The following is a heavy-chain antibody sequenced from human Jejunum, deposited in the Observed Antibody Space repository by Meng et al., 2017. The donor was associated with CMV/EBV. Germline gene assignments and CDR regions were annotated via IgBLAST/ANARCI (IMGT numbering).Heavy chain of an antibody. CDR2: INSNSGAT. J-gene: IGHJ5*02. CDR3: VPYRTSSYWFGP. D-gene: IGHD3-16*01. Sequence: SCKALGYSFTADCIFWVRQAPGQGLEWMGWINSNSGATNYAQNFQGRVTMTRDTSISTVYMDLNSLTSDDTAIYYCVPYRTSSYWFGPWGQGTLVTVSS. CDR1: GYSFTADC. V-gene: IGHV1-2*02.